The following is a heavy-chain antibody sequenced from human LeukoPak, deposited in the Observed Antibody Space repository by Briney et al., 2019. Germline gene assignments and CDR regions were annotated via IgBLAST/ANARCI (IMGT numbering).Heavy chain of an antibody. CDR2: IIPIFGTA. D-gene: IGHD5-18*01. V-gene: IGHV1-69*05. J-gene: IGHJ6*02. CDR1: GGTFSSYA. CDR3: ARWGYDYYYYYGMDV. Sequence: SVKVSCKASGGTFSSYAISWVRQAPGQGLEWMGGIIPIFGTANYAQKFQGRVTITTDESTSTAYMELSSLRSEDTAVYYCARWGYDYYYYYGMDVWGQGTTVTVSS.